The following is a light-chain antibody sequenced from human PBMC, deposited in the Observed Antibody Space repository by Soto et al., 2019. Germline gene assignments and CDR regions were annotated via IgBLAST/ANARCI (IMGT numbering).Light chain of an antibody. V-gene: IGLV1-40*01. CDR2: GNN. Sequence: QSVLTQPPSVSGAPGQRVTISCTGSSSNIGAGYDVHWYQQLPGTAPKLLIYGNNNRPSGVPDRFSGSKSDTSASLAITGLQAEDEADYYCQSYDSSLSGWDWVFGGGTKLTVL. CDR1: SSNIGAGYD. CDR3: QSYDSSLSGWDWV. J-gene: IGLJ3*02.